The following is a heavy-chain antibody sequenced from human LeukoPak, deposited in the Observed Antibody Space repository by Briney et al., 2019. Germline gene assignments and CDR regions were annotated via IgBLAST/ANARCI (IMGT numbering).Heavy chain of an antibody. CDR3: ARGFWGYYDSSGPDAFDI. V-gene: IGHV4-59*01. CDR2: IYYSGST. D-gene: IGHD3-22*01. Sequence: PSETLSLTCTVSGGSISSYYWSWIRQPPGKGLEWIGYIYYSGSTNYNPSLKSRVTISVDTSKNQFSLKLSSVTAADTAVYYCARGFWGYYDSSGPDAFDIWGQGTMVTVSS. CDR1: GGSISSYY. J-gene: IGHJ3*02.